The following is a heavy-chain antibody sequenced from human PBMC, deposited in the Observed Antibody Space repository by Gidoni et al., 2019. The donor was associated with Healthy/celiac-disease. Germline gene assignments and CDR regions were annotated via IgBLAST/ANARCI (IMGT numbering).Heavy chain of an antibody. CDR1: GFTFRSYA. V-gene: IGHV3-23*01. J-gene: IGHJ4*02. Sequence: VQLLESGGGLVQPGGSLRLSCAASGFTFRSYAVRWVRQAPGRGLEWVSAMSGSGGSTYYADSGKGRFTISRDNSKNTLYLQMNSRRAEDTAVYYCARRRNSSGWYRAFFDYWGQGSWSPSPQ. CDR2: MSGSGGST. CDR3: ARRRNSSGWYRAFFDY. D-gene: IGHD6-19*01.